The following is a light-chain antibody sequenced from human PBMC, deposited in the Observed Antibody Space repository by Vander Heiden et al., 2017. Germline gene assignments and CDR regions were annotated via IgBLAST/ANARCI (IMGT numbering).Light chain of an antibody. J-gene: IGKJ5*01. CDR3: QQYNNWPPIT. CDR1: QGISNF. CDR2: AAS. V-gene: IGKV1-16*01. Sequence: DIQMTQSPSSLSASVGDRVTITCRASQGISNFLSWYQQKPGKAPKSLIYAASNLQSGVPSRFSGSGSGTEFTLTISSLQSEDFAVYYCQQYNNWPPITFGQGTRLEIK.